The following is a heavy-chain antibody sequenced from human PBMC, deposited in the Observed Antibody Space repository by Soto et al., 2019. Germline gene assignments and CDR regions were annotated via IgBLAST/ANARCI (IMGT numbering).Heavy chain of an antibody. CDR3: ARSRIMYYFYY. D-gene: IGHD2-2*01. J-gene: IGHJ4*02. Sequence: SETLSLTCTVSGVSISSGDYYWILIRQPPGKGLEWIGYIYYSGSTYYNPSLKSRVTISVDTSKNQFSLKLSSVTAADTAVYYCARSRIMYYFYYCGQGTLVTVSS. CDR2: IYYSGST. CDR1: GVSISSGDYY. V-gene: IGHV4-30-4*01.